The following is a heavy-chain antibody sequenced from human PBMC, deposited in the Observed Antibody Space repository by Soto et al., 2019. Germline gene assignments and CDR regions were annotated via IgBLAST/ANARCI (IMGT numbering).Heavy chain of an antibody. J-gene: IGHJ4*02. CDR1: GFIFRDYF. CDR3: ARLGVASRHCDH. D-gene: IGHD2-15*01. V-gene: IGHV3-11*01. CDR2: INISGRMT. Sequence: QVQLVESGGGLVKPGGSLRLSCAGAGFIFRDYFMTRIRQSPGKGLEWVADINISGRMTHYADSVKGRFTMSRDNDKKSLYLQMDSLRVGDTAVYYCARLGVASRHCDHWGQGTLVTVSS.